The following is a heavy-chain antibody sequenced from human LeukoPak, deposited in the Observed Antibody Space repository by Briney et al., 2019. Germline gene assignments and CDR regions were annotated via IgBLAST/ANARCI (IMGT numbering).Heavy chain of an antibody. CDR3: ARGASYYGSGLGHYMDV. CDR2: INPSGGST. D-gene: IGHD3-10*01. CDR1: GYTFTSYY. V-gene: IGHV1-46*01. Sequence: GASVKVSCKASGYTFTSYYMHWVRQAPGQGLEWMGIINPSGGSTSYAQKFQGRVTMTRDMSTSTVYMELSSLRSEDTAVYYCARGASYYGSGLGHYMDVWGKGTTVTVSS. J-gene: IGHJ6*03.